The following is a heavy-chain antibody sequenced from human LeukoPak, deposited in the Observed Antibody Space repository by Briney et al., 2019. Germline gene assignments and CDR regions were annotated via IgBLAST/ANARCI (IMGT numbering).Heavy chain of an antibody. CDR3: ARRCSGGSCYNY. V-gene: IGHV4-34*01. CDR2: INHSGST. CDR1: GGSFSGYY. Sequence: SETLSLTCAVYGGSFSGYYWSWIRQPPGKGLEWIGEINHSGSTSYNPSLKSRVTISVDTSKNQFSLKLSSVTAADTAVNYCARRCSGGSCYNYWGQGTLVTVSS. J-gene: IGHJ4*02. D-gene: IGHD2-15*01.